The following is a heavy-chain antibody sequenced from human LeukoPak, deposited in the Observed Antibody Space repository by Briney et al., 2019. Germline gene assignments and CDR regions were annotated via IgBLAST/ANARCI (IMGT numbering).Heavy chain of an antibody. D-gene: IGHD4/OR15-4a*01. CDR2: IYYSGTT. V-gene: IGHV4-59*01. CDR1: GGSISHYY. CDR3: AREDPRTKVPEGMGV. Sequence: SETLSLTCTVSGGSISHYYWSWIRQPPGKGLEWIGYIYYSGTTNYNPSLKSRVTISVDTSKNQFSLKLNSVTAADTAVYYCAREDPRTKVPEGMGVWGQGTTVTVS. J-gene: IGHJ6*02.